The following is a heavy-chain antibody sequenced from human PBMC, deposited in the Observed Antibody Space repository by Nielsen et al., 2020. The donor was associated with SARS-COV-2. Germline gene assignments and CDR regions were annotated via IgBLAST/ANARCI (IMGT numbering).Heavy chain of an antibody. CDR1: GGSISSYY. CDR3: ARGREWDYDSSGYYYRSRYFDY. Sequence: SETLSLTCTVSGGSISSYYWSWIRQPPGKGLEWIGYIYYSGSTNYNPSLKSRVTISVDTSKNQFSLKLSSVTAADTAVYYCARGREWDYDSSGYYYRSRYFDYWGQGTLVTVSS. V-gene: IGHV4-59*01. J-gene: IGHJ4*02. CDR2: IYYSGST. D-gene: IGHD3-22*01.